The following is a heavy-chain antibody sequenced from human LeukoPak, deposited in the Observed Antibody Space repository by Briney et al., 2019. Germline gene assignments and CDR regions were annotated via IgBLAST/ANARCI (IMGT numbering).Heavy chain of an antibody. V-gene: IGHV4-59*01. Sequence: SETLSPTCTVSVASFSSYYWSWIRQPPGKELEGIRYFYYSRTTNYTYTPSLQSRVTMPVATSKNQFSLKLYSVPAADTAVYYCARDRRPEGFDYWGQGTLVTVSS. CDR3: ARDRRPEGFDY. CDR1: VASFSSYY. CDR2: FYYSRTT. J-gene: IGHJ4*02.